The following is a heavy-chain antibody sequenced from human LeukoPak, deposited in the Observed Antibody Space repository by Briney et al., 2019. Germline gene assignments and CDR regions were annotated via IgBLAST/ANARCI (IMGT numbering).Heavy chain of an antibody. CDR2: ISCEGDNK. J-gene: IGHJ3*02. D-gene: IGHD1/OR15-1a*01. Sequence: PGRSLTLSCAASGFTFSNSIMRWVRQPPGKGLEWVAVISCEGDNKYYADSVKGRFTISRDTSTKTLYLQMVSLRIEDTAVYYCARDECTVWNIENYDFDICGKGTLVTVSS. V-gene: IGHV3-30*01. CDR3: ARDECTVWNIENYDFDI. CDR1: GFTFSNSI.